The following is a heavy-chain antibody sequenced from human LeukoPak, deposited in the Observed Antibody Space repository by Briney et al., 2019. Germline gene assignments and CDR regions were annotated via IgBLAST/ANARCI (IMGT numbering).Heavy chain of an antibody. Sequence: GGSLRLSCAASGFTFSSYSMNWVRQAPGKGLEWVSSISTGSSYIYYADSVKGRFTISRDNAESSLYLQMNSLRAEDTAVYYCARPGIAAAGSFDYWGQGTLVTVSS. CDR3: ARPGIAAAGSFDY. CDR1: GFTFSSYS. CDR2: ISTGSSYI. D-gene: IGHD6-13*01. V-gene: IGHV3-21*04. J-gene: IGHJ4*02.